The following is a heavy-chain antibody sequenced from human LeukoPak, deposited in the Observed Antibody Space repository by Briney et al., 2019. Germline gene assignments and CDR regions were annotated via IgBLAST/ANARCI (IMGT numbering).Heavy chain of an antibody. Sequence: GESLKISCKGSGYSFTTYWIGWVRQMPGKGLEWMGIIYPGDSETKYSPSFEGQVTISADKSISTAYLQWSSLKASDTAMYYCARLVPQYYYDSSGYYHFGYWGQGTLLTVSS. CDR3: ARLVPQYYYDSSGYYHFGY. V-gene: IGHV5-51*01. CDR1: GYSFTTYW. J-gene: IGHJ4*02. D-gene: IGHD3-22*01. CDR2: IYPGDSET.